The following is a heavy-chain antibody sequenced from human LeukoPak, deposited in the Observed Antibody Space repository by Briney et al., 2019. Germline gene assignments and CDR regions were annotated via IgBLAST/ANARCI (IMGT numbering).Heavy chain of an antibody. CDR1: GSTFSSYS. Sequence: GGSLRLSCAASGSTFSSYSMNWVRQAPGKGLEWVSSISSSSDHIAYADSVKGRFTISRDNAKNALYLQVNSLRAEDTAVYYCASGVVPAAFDYWGQGTLVTVSS. J-gene: IGHJ4*02. CDR2: ISSSSDHI. D-gene: IGHD2-2*01. CDR3: ASGVVPAAFDY. V-gene: IGHV3-21*01.